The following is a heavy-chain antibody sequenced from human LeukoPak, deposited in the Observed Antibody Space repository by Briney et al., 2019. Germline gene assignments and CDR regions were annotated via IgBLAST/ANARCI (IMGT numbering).Heavy chain of an antibody. V-gene: IGHV3-7*01. CDR2: IKADGSEE. Sequence: PGGSLRLSCVTSGFSFSNYWMNWVRLAPGKGLEWVAIIKADGSEEHYVDSVRGQFTVSRDNAKNSLYLQMSSLRVEDTAVYYCARSNYGPENWGQGTLVTVSS. J-gene: IGHJ4*02. D-gene: IGHD1-7*01. CDR1: GFSFSNYW. CDR3: ARSNYGPEN.